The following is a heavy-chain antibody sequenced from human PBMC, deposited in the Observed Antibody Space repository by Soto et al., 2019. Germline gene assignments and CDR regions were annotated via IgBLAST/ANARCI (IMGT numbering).Heavy chain of an antibody. CDR2: IYPGDSDT. CDR3: ARLGQCSGGSCYLKLESLLQNWFDP. Sequence: GESLKISCKGSGCSFTSYWIGWVRQMPGKGLEWMGIIYPGDSDTRYSPSFQGQVTISADKSISTAYLQWSSLKASDTAMYYCARLGQCSGGSCYLKLESLLQNWFDPWGQGTLVTVSS. D-gene: IGHD2-15*01. CDR1: GCSFTSYW. J-gene: IGHJ5*02. V-gene: IGHV5-51*01.